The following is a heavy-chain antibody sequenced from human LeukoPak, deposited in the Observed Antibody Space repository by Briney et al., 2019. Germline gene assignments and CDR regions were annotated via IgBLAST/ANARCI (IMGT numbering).Heavy chain of an antibody. J-gene: IGHJ2*01. V-gene: IGHV3-21*01. Sequence: GGSLRLSCAASGFTFNTYSMNWVRQAPGKGLGWVSSISSSGSYIHYADSVKGRFTISRDNAKNSLYLQMNSLRAEDTAVYYCARDVDTAMVNRLWYFDLWGRGTLVTVSS. D-gene: IGHD5-18*01. CDR3: ARDVDTAMVNRLWYFDL. CDR1: GFTFNTYS. CDR2: ISSSGSYI.